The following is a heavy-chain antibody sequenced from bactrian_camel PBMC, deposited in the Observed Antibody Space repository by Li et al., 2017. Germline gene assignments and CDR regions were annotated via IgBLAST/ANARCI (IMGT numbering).Heavy chain of an antibody. Sequence: VQLVESGGDSVRAGGSLNVSCEASRDTLSSYCMGWFRQAPKKRREGVAIVDRDGRISVANSVKGRFTISKDNVKNTLYLQMNSLKTEDTAMYYCAADPNMPCIPPNVPRFDFLGQGTQVTVS. V-gene: IGHV3S44*01. CDR2: IVDRDGRI. D-gene: IGHD3*01. J-gene: IGHJ4*01. CDR1: RDTLSSYC.